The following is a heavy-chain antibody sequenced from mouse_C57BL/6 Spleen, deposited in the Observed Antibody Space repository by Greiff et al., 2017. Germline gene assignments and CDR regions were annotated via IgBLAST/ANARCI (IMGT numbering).Heavy chain of an antibody. CDR3: ARDYGSSWGDY. V-gene: IGHV5-17*01. J-gene: IGHJ2*01. CDR2: IRSGSSTI. D-gene: IGHD1-1*01. CDR1: GFTFSDYG. Sequence: EVKLMESGGGLVKPGGSLKLSCAASGFTFSDYGMHWVRQAPEKGLEWVAYIRSGSSTIYYADTVKGRFTISRDNAKNTLFLQLTSLGSEDTAMYYCARDYGSSWGDYWGQGTTLTVSS.